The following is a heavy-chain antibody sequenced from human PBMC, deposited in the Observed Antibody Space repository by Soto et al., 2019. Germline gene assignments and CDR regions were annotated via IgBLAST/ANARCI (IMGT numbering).Heavy chain of an antibody. J-gene: IGHJ4*02. CDR2: VSHSGST. Sequence: SETLSVTCTVSGGSISSSAYYWSWIRQHPGKGLEWIGYVSHSGSTYYNPSLKSRVIISVDTSKNQFSLSLTSVTAADTAVYYCARGYAYGSNFFDCWGQGALVTVSS. D-gene: IGHD3-10*01. V-gene: IGHV4-31*03. CDR1: GGSISSSAYY. CDR3: ARGYAYGSNFFDC.